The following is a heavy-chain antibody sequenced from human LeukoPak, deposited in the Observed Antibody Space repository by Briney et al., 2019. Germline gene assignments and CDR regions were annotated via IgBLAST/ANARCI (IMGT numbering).Heavy chain of an antibody. CDR2: ISWDGGST. CDR3: AKGGYGYHYYMDV. Sequence: GGSLRLSCAASGFTFDDYTMHWVRHAPGKGLEGVSLISWDGGSTYYADSVKGRFTISRDNSKNSLYLQMNSLRTEDTALYYCAKGGYGYHYYMDVWGKGTTVTVSS. D-gene: IGHD5-12*01. J-gene: IGHJ6*03. CDR1: GFTFDDYT. V-gene: IGHV3-43*01.